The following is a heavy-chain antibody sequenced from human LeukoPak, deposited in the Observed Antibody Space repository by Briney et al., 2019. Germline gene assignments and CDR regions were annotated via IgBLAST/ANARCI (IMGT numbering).Heavy chain of an antibody. V-gene: IGHV4-38-2*01. CDR2: IYHSGST. CDR1: SYSISSGYY. J-gene: IGHJ5*02. D-gene: IGHD3-3*01. Sequence: SESLSLTCAVSSYSISSGYYWGWIRQPPGKGLEWIGSIYHSGSTYYNPSLKSRVTISVDTSKNQFSLKLSSVTAADTAVYYCARHSAAPVITIFGVVNCFDPWGRGTLVTVSS. CDR3: ARHSAAPVITIFGVVNCFDP.